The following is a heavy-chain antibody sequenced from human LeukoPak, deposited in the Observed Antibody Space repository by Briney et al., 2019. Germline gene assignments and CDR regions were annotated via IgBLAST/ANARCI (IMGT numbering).Heavy chain of an antibody. Sequence: PGGSLRLSCAASGFTFSDYYMSWIRQAPGEGLEWVSYISIESDAIYYADSVRGRFTISRDNAKNSLYLQMNSLRAEDTAVYYCARLQYQLLEGFDYWGQGTLVTVSS. CDR3: ARLQYQLLEGFDY. V-gene: IGHV3-11*01. D-gene: IGHD2-2*01. CDR1: GFTFSDYY. J-gene: IGHJ4*02. CDR2: ISIESDAI.